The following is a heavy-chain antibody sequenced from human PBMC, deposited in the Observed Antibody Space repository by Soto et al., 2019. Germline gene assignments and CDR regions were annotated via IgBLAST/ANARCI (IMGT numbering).Heavy chain of an antibody. CDR2: IIPIFGTA. J-gene: IGHJ5*02. V-gene: IGHV1-69*13. Sequence: SVKVSCKASGGTFSSYAISWVRQAPGQGLEWMGGIIPIFGTANYAQKFQGRVTITADESTSTAYMELSSLRSEDTAVYYCARGGITIANWVRHWFDPWGQGTLVTVSS. D-gene: IGHD3-10*01. CDR3: ARGGITIANWVRHWFDP. CDR1: GGTFSSYA.